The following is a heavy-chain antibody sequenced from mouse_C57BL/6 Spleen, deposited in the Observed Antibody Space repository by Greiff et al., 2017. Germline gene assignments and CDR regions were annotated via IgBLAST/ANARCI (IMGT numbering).Heavy chain of an antibody. CDR2: IWSGGST. J-gene: IGHJ4*01. Sequence: VKLMESGPGLVQPSQSLSITCTVSGFSLTSYGVHWVRQSPGTGLAWLGVIWSGGSTDYNAAFISRLGISKDNAKSQVFFKMNSLQADDTAIYYCAIGLLSRDYWGQGTSVTVSS. CDR1: GFSLTSYG. D-gene: IGHD2-10*01. CDR3: AIGLLSRDY. V-gene: IGHV2-2*01.